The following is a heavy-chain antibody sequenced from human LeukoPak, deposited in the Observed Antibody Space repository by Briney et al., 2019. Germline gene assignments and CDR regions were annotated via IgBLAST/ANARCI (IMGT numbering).Heavy chain of an antibody. V-gene: IGHV1-2*02. CDR3: ARDGIYCSGSSCYPVEIDY. CDR1: EYTFTDYY. CDR2: INPNSGGT. D-gene: IGHD2-15*01. J-gene: IGHJ4*02. Sequence: ASVKVSCKASEYTFTDYYMHWVRQAPGQGLEWMGWINPNSGGTNYAQKFQGRVTVTRDTSISTAYMELSRLRSDDTAVYYCARDGIYCSGSSCYPVEIDYWGQGTLVTVPS.